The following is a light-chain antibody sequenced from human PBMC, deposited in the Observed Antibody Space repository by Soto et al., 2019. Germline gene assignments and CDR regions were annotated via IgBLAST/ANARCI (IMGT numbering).Light chain of an antibody. CDR1: QNIRSNY. Sequence: EIVLTQSPGTLSLSAGQRATLSCRASQNIRSNYVAWYQQKPGQAPRLLIFGSSSTATGIPDRFSASGSGTDFTLTISRLEPEDFAVYYCQQYGYEPLTFGGGARLEIK. J-gene: IGKJ5*01. CDR3: QQYGYEPLT. CDR2: GSS. V-gene: IGKV3-20*01.